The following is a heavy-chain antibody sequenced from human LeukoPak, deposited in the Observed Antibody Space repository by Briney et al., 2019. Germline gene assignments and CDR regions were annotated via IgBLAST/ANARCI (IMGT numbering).Heavy chain of an antibody. V-gene: IGHV3-33*01. J-gene: IGHJ4*02. CDR3: ARDTEGYYDSSGYYYGYFDY. Sequence: GGSLRLSCAASGLTFSSYGMHWVRQAPGKGLEWVAVIWYDGSNKYYADSVKGRFTISRDNSKNTLYLQMNSLRAEDTAVYYCARDTEGYYDSSGYYYGYFDYWGQGTLVTVSS. CDR1: GLTFSSYG. D-gene: IGHD3-22*01. CDR2: IWYDGSNK.